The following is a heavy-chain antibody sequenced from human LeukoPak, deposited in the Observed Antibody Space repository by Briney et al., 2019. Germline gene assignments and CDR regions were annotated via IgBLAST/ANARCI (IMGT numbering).Heavy chain of an antibody. CDR1: GFTFSGSA. D-gene: IGHD2-21*02. J-gene: IGHJ6*02. CDR3: TAYCGGDCSPVDYYYYGMDV. V-gene: IGHV3-73*01. CDR2: ISSKANSYAT. Sequence: GGSLRLSCAASGFTFSGSAMHWVRQASGKGLEWVGRISSKANSYATAYAASVKGRFTISRDDSKNTAYLQMNSLKTEDTAVYYCTAYCGGDCSPVDYYYYGMDVWGQGTTVTVSS.